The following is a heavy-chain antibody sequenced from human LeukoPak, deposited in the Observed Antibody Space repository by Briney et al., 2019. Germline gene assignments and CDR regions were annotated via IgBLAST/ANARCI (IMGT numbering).Heavy chain of an antibody. CDR1: GFTFSSYW. D-gene: IGHD2-2*01. Sequence: PGGSLRLSCAASGFTFSSYWMSWVRQAPGKGLEWVANIKQDGSEKYYVDSVKGRFTISRDNAKNSLYLQMNSLRAEDTAVYYCARTPMYCSSTSCSYYFDYWGQGTLVTVSS. J-gene: IGHJ4*02. CDR3: ARTPMYCSSTSCSYYFDY. CDR2: IKQDGSEK. V-gene: IGHV3-7*01.